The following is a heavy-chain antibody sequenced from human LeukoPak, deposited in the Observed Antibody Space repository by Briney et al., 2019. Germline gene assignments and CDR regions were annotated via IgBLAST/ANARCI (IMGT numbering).Heavy chain of an antibody. J-gene: IGHJ4*02. Sequence: PGGSLRLSCAVSGFTFSSYEMNWVRQAPGKGLEWVSYISSSGSTIYYADSVKGRFTISRDNAKNSLYLQMNSLRAEDTAVYYCARGARIYCSSTSCRPPFDYWGQGTLVTVSS. CDR3: ARGARIYCSSTSCRPPFDY. CDR2: ISSSGSTI. D-gene: IGHD2-2*01. CDR1: GFTFSSYE. V-gene: IGHV3-48*03.